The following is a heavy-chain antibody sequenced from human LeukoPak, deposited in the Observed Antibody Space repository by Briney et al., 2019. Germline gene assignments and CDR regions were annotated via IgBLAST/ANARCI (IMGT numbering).Heavy chain of an antibody. J-gene: IGHJ3*01. V-gene: IGHV3-74*01. CDR2: INSDGSST. Sequence: PGGSLRLSCAASGVTFSSYWMHWVRQAPGKGLVWVSRINSDGSSTSYADSVKGRFTISRDNAKNTLYLQMSSLRAEDTAVYYCGRVFGVVARAFDLWGQGTLVTVSS. CDR1: GVTFSSYW. D-gene: IGHD2-15*01. CDR3: GRVFGVVARAFDL.